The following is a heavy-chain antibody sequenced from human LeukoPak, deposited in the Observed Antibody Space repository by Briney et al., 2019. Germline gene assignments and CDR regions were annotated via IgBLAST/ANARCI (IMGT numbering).Heavy chain of an antibody. Sequence: SETLSLTCAVSGGSISSSNWWSWVRQPPGKGLEWIGEIYHSGSTNYNPSLKSRVTISVDKSKNQFSLKLSSVTAADTAVYYCARDLGTVTSYWYFDLWGRGTLATVSS. CDR2: IYHSGST. CDR1: GGSISSSNW. J-gene: IGHJ2*01. D-gene: IGHD4-17*01. CDR3: ARDLGTVTSYWYFDL. V-gene: IGHV4-4*02.